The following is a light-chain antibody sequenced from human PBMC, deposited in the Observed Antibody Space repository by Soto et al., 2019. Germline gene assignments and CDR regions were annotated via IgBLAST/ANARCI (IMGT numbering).Light chain of an antibody. J-gene: IGKJ5*01. CDR1: QSVSGW. CDR3: QQYNTYAT. Sequence: DIQMTQSPSTLSASLGDTVTVTCRASQSVSGWLACYQHKPGEAPKLLIYDASALPRGVPSRFSGSGSGSEFNFTITGLQPDDFATYFCQQYNTYATFGQGTRLEIK. CDR2: DAS. V-gene: IGKV1-5*01.